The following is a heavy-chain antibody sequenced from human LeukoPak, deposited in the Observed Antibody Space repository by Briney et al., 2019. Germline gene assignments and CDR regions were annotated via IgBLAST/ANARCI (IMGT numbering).Heavy chain of an antibody. Sequence: PGGSLRLSCAASGFTFSNYWMTWVRQAPGKGLEWVATIKQDGSDKYYVDSVKGRFTFSRDNAKNSLYLQMDSLRAEDTAVYYCARGQGWFDPWGQGTLVTASS. CDR2: IKQDGSDK. CDR1: GFTFSNYW. V-gene: IGHV3-7*05. J-gene: IGHJ5*02. CDR3: ARGQGWFDP.